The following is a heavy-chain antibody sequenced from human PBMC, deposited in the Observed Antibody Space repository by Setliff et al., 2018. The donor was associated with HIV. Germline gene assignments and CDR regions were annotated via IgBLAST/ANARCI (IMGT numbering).Heavy chain of an antibody. Sequence: PSETLSLTCTVSGDSITSHYWSWIRQPAGKGLEWIGRIYSSGRTTYNPSLKSRFTMALDTSRNEVSLKVSSVTAADAAVYYWSRDHPHGGWFSTSWDYYYMDVWGKGTTVTVSS. CDR1: GDSITSHY. CDR2: IYSSGRT. V-gene: IGHV4-4*07. CDR3: SRDHPHGGWFSTSWDYYYMDV. D-gene: IGHD3-10*01. J-gene: IGHJ6*03.